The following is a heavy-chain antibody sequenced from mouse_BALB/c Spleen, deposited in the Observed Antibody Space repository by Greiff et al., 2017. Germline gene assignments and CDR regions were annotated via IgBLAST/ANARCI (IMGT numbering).Heavy chain of an antibody. CDR3: ARRLGRYAMDY. CDR2: ISDGGSYT. J-gene: IGHJ4*01. V-gene: IGHV5-4*02. D-gene: IGHD4-1*01. Sequence: EVKLVESGGGLVKPGGSLKLSCAASGFTFSDYYMYWVRQTPEKRLEWVATISDGGSYTYYPDSMKGRFTISRDNAKNNLYLQMSSLKSEDTAMYYCARRLGRYAMDYWGQGTSVTVSS. CDR1: GFTFSDYY.